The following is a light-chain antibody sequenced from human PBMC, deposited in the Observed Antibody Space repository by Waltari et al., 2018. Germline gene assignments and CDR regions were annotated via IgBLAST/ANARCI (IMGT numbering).Light chain of an antibody. CDR1: QSVSSSY. CDR2: ATS. CDR3: HQYGSSPRLT. V-gene: IGKV3-20*01. Sequence: EIVLTQSPGTLSLPPGTRATLSCRASQSVSSSYLAWYQQKPGQAPRLLIYATSSRAPGIPDRFSGSVSGTDFTLTISRLEPEDFAVYYCHQYGSSPRLTFGGGTKVEIK. J-gene: IGKJ4*01.